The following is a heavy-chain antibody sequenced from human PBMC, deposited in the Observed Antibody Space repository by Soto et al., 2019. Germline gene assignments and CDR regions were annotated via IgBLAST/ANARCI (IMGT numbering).Heavy chain of an antibody. CDR2: IYYSGTT. CDR3: ARVRGHGFDF. J-gene: IGHJ3*01. D-gene: IGHD3-10*01. Sequence: QVQLQESGPGLVKPSQTLFLNCSVSGDSINNADYYWSWIRQHAGQGLEWIGYIYYSGTTYYNPSLKSRVTISMDTSKNKFSLEMSSVTAADTAVYYCARVRGHGFDFRGQGTMVNVSS. CDR1: GDSINNADYY. V-gene: IGHV4-31*03.